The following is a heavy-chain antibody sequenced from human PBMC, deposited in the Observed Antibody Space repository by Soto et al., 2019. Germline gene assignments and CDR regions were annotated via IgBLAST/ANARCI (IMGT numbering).Heavy chain of an antibody. V-gene: IGHV3-11*06. CDR1: GFTFSDYY. D-gene: IGHD6-19*01. CDR3: ARVGSSGWYGDYFDY. Sequence: PVGSLRLSCAASGFTFSDYYMSWIRQAPGKGLEWVSYISSSSSYTNYADSVKGRFTISRDNAKNSLYLQMNSLRAEDTAVYYCARVGSSGWYGDYFDYWGQGTLVTVSS. CDR2: ISSSSSYT. J-gene: IGHJ4*02.